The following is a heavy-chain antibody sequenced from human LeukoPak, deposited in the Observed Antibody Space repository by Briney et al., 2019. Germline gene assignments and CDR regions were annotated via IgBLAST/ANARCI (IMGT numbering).Heavy chain of an antibody. V-gene: IGHV3-48*04. J-gene: IGHJ4*02. CDR3: ARDLGRDRYFDS. D-gene: IGHD5-24*01. CDR1: GFTFSPYP. Sequence: GGSLRLSCAASGFTFSPYPMNWVRQAPGKGLEWVSYISGPSDTIHYADSVKGRFTISRDNAKNSLYLEMNSLGAEDTAVYYCARDLGRDRYFDSWGQGTLVTVSS. CDR2: ISGPSDTI.